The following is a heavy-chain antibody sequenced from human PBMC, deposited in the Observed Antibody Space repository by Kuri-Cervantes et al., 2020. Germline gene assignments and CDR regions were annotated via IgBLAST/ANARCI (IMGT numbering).Heavy chain of an antibody. CDR2: INHSVST. CDR3: AWGDGMDV. CDR1: GGCFSGYY. J-gene: IGHJ6*04. V-gene: IGHV4-34*01. Sequence: SETLSLTCAVYGGCFSGYYWSWIRQPPGKGLEWIGEINHSVSTNYNPSLKSRVTISVDTSKNQFSLKLGSVTAADTAVYYCAWGDGMDVWGKGTTVPSPQ.